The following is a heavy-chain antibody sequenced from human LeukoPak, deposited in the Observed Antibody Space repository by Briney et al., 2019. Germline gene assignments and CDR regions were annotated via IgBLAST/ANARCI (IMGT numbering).Heavy chain of an antibody. Sequence: GGSLRLSCAASGFTFSSYAMHWVRQAPGKGLEWVAVISYDGSNKYYADSVKGRFTISRDNSKNTLYLQMNSLRAEDTAVYYCARDRKSRIAVAGTKDYWGQGTLVTVSS. J-gene: IGHJ4*02. CDR1: GFTFSSYA. V-gene: IGHV3-30-3*01. CDR3: ARDRKSRIAVAGTKDY. CDR2: ISYDGSNK. D-gene: IGHD6-19*01.